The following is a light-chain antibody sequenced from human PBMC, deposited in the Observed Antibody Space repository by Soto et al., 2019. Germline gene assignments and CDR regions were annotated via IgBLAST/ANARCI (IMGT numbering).Light chain of an antibody. CDR1: QSVSNF. J-gene: IGKJ4*01. CDR3: QQRRNWPRLT. CDR2: DAS. Sequence: EIVLTQSPAILSLSPGERATLSCRASQSVSNFLAWYQHKPGQAPRLLIYDASKRATSIPARFRGSGSGTDFTLTISSLEPEDFAIYYCQQRRNWPRLTFGGGTKVEIK. V-gene: IGKV3-11*01.